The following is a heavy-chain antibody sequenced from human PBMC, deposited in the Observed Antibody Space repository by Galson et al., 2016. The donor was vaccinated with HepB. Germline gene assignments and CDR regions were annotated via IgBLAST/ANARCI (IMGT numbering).Heavy chain of an antibody. Sequence: SLRLSCAGSGFTFASYGMNWVRQAPGKGLEWVSYITSSGGAIYYTDSVKDRFTISRDNAKNSLYLQMNSLRAEDTAVYYCARDIYGPTYFYYYGLDVWGEGTTVTVSA. CDR3: ARDIYGPTYFYYYGLDV. CDR1: GFTFASYG. D-gene: IGHD2/OR15-2a*01. CDR2: ITSSGGAI. V-gene: IGHV3-48*01. J-gene: IGHJ6*04.